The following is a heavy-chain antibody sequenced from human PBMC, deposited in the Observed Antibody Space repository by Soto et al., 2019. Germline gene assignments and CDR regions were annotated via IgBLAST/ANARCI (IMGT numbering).Heavy chain of an antibody. Sequence: QVQLVQSGAEVKKPGSSVKVSCKASGGTFSSYTISWVRQAPGQGLEWMGRIIPILGIANYAQKFQGRVTITEDKSTSTAYMELSSLRSEDTAVYYCARVVPAARYNWFDPWGQGTLVTVSS. CDR3: ARVVPAARYNWFDP. D-gene: IGHD2-2*01. CDR2: IIPILGIA. CDR1: GGTFSSYT. J-gene: IGHJ5*02. V-gene: IGHV1-69*02.